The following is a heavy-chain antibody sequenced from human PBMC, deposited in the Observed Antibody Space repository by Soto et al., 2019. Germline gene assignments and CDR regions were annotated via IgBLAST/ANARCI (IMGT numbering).Heavy chain of an antibody. Sequence: GGCLRLSCAASRFTFSNFGMTWVRQGPGKGLEWVAVISYDGSNKYYADSVKGRFTISRDNSKNTLYLQMNSLRAEDTAVYYCAKDGLAIFGVMDVWGQGTTVTVSS. CDR2: ISYDGSNK. CDR1: RFTFSNFG. V-gene: IGHV3-30*18. CDR3: AKDGLAIFGVMDV. D-gene: IGHD3-3*01. J-gene: IGHJ6*02.